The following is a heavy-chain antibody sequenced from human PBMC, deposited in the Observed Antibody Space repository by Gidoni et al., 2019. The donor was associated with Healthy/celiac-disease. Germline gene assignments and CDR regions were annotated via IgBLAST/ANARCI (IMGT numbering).Heavy chain of an antibody. V-gene: IGHV3-33*01. D-gene: IGHD3-3*01. J-gene: IGHJ6*02. Sequence: RLSCAASGFTFSSYGMHWVRQAPGKGLEWVAVIWYDGSKKYYVDSVKGRFTISRDNSKNTLYLQMNSLRVVDTAVYYCARAYDFWSGNFGHGMDVWGQGTTVTVSS. CDR3: ARAYDFWSGNFGHGMDV. CDR2: IWYDGSKK. CDR1: GFTFSSYG.